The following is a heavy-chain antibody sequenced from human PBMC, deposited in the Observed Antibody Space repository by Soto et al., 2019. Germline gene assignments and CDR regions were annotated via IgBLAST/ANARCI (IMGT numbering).Heavy chain of an antibody. CDR1: GGSISSGGYY. D-gene: IGHD2-15*01. CDR2: IYYSGST. Sequence: QVQLQESGPGLVKPSQTLSLTCTVSGGSISSGGYYWSWIRHHPGKGLEWIGYIYYSGSTYHNPSLKSRGTRAVDTSKNQFSLKLGSVTAADTAVYYCARVYCSGGSCYAPLFDYWGQGTLVTVSS. CDR3: ARVYCSGGSCYAPLFDY. J-gene: IGHJ4*02. V-gene: IGHV4-31*03.